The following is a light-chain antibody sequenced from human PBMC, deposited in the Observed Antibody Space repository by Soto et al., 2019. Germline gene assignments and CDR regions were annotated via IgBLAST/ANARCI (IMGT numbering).Light chain of an antibody. Sequence: QSALTQPASVSGSPGQSITISCTGTSSDDGGYNYVSWYQQHPGKAPKLMIYEVSNRPSGVSNRFSGSKSGNTASLTISGLQAEDEADYYCSSYTSSSTLEVFGTGTKGHRP. V-gene: IGLV2-14*01. CDR1: SSDDGGYNY. CDR3: SSYTSSSTLEV. CDR2: EVS. J-gene: IGLJ1*01.